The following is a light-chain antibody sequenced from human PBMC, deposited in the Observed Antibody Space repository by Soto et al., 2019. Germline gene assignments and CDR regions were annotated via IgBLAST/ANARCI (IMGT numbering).Light chain of an antibody. Sequence: MTQSPATLSVSPGERATLSCRASQSIGSKIAWYQQKPGQAPRLLFYGASNRATGIPARFGASGSGTEFTLTVSSLQSEDFAVYSCQQYDNWPPTFGGGTKVEIK. CDR1: QSIGSK. CDR2: GAS. CDR3: QQYDNWPPT. V-gene: IGKV3-15*01. J-gene: IGKJ4*01.